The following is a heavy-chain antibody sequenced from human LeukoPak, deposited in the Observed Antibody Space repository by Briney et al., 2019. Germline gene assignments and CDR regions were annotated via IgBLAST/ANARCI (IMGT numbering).Heavy chain of an antibody. Sequence: SETLSLTCAVYGGSFSGYYWSWIRQPPGKGLEWIGEINHSGSTNYNPSLKSRVTISVDASKNQFSLKLSSVTAADTAVYYCARGRGRLSWGQGTLVTVSS. CDR2: INHSGST. D-gene: IGHD3-10*01. CDR1: GGSFSGYY. CDR3: ARGRGRLS. J-gene: IGHJ4*02. V-gene: IGHV4-34*01.